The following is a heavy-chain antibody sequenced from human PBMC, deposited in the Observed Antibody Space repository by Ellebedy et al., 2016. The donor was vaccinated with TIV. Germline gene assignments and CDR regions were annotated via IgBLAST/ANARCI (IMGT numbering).Heavy chain of an antibody. J-gene: IGHJ4*02. D-gene: IGHD3-10*02. V-gene: IGHV3-30*03. CDR1: GFTFSSYD. CDR3: ASSRYHYYVGNTIFAY. Sequence: GESLKISCAASGFTFSSYDMHWVRQAPGKGLEWLALISSDASNKFYADSVKGRFTISRDNSKSTLYLQMSSLRPEYTAVYYCASSRYHYYVGNTIFAYWGQGTLVTVSS. CDR2: ISSDASNK.